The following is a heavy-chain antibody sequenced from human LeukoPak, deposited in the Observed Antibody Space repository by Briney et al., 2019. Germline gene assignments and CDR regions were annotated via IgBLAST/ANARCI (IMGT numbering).Heavy chain of an antibody. Sequence: GGSLRLSCAASGFIFSSYWVHWVRQAPGKGLVWVSRINSDGSSTDYADSVKGRFTISRDNAKNTLYLQMNSLRAEDTAVYYCARVPNVFEYWGQGTLVTVSS. J-gene: IGHJ4*02. V-gene: IGHV3-74*01. D-gene: IGHD1-1*01. CDR3: ARVPNVFEY. CDR2: INSDGSST. CDR1: GFIFSSYW.